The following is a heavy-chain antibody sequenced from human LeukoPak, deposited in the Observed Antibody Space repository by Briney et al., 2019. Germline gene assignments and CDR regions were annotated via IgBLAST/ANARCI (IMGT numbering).Heavy chain of an antibody. CDR3: ALSGSYAPFDY. V-gene: IGHV1-18*01. CDR2: ISAYNGNT. Sequence: GASVKVSCKASGYTFTSYGISWVRQAPGQGLEWMGWISAYNGNTNYAQRLQGRVTITTDTSTSTAYMELRSLRSDDTAVYYCALSGSYAPFDYWGQGTLVTVSS. CDR1: GYTFTSYG. J-gene: IGHJ4*02. D-gene: IGHD1-26*01.